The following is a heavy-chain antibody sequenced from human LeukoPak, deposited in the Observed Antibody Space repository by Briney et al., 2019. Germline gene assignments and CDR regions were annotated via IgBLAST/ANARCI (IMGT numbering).Heavy chain of an antibody. CDR2: IWYDGSNK. D-gene: IGHD3-22*01. Sequence: GGSLRLSCAASGFTFSSYGMHWVRQVPGKGLEWVAVIWYDGSNKYYADSVKGRFTISKDNSKNTLYLQMNSLRAEDTAVYYCAKGEGYYDSSGYSYWGQGTLVTVSS. J-gene: IGHJ4*02. V-gene: IGHV3-33*06. CDR3: AKGEGYYDSSGYSY. CDR1: GFTFSSYG.